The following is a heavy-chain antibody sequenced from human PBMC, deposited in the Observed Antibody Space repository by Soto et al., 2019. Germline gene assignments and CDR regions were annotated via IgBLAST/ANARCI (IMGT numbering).Heavy chain of an antibody. Sequence: PGGSLRLSCAASGFTFSSYGMHWVRQAPGKGLEWVAVISYDGSNKYYADSVKGRFTISRDNSKNTLYLQMNSLRAEDTAVYYCAKDYVPYGLGPNAFDIWGQGTMVTVSS. CDR1: GFTFSSYG. CDR2: ISYDGSNK. CDR3: AKDYVPYGLGPNAFDI. J-gene: IGHJ3*02. V-gene: IGHV3-30*18. D-gene: IGHD3-10*02.